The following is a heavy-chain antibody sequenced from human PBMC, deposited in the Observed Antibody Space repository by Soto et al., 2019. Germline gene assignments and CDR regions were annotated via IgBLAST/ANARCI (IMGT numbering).Heavy chain of an antibody. CDR1: GYSFTSYW. J-gene: IGHJ6*02. Sequence: GESLKISCKGSGYSFTSYWISWVRQMPGKGLEWMGRIDPSDSYTNYSPSFQGHVTIPADKSISTAYLQWSSLKASDTAMYYCVVGYYYYGMDVWGQGTTVTVSS. D-gene: IGHD2-15*01. V-gene: IGHV5-10-1*01. CDR3: VVGYYYYGMDV. CDR2: IDPSDSYT.